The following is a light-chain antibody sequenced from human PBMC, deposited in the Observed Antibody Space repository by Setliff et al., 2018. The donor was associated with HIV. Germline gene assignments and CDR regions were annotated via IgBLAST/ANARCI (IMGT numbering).Light chain of an antibody. Sequence: QSALTQPASVSGSPGQSITLSCTGTSSDVGAYDFVSWYQHHPGKAPKLIIYEVTYRPSGVSNRFSGSKSGNTASLTISGLQAEDEADYYCSSFTTRSTVVFGSGTRSP. J-gene: IGLJ1*01. CDR3: SSFTTRSTVV. CDR2: EVT. CDR1: SSDVGAYDF. V-gene: IGLV2-14*01.